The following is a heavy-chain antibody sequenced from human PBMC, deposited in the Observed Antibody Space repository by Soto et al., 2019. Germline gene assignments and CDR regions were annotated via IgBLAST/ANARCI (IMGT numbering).Heavy chain of an antibody. CDR2: ISGSGGST. Sequence: GGSLRLSCAAAGCTFSSYGVSWVRQAPGKGLEWVSAISGSGGSTYYADSVKGRSTISRDNSKNTLYLQMNSLRAEDTAVYYCAKDVDGSGSYYNWGQGTLVTVSS. J-gene: IGHJ4*02. CDR3: AKDVDGSGSYYN. V-gene: IGHV3-23*01. CDR1: GCTFSSYG. D-gene: IGHD3-10*01.